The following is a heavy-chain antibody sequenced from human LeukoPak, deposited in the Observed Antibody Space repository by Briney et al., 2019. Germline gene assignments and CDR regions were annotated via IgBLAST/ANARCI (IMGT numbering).Heavy chain of an antibody. CDR2: IYAGGGSK. V-gene: IGHV3-23*01. J-gene: IGHJ5*01. CDR3: AKDLTSGDGKWEFDS. Sequence: QAGGSLRLSCAASGFTFSNFAMAWVRQSPGKGLGWVSGIYAGGGSKYYADSVRGRFTISRDNARDMVFLQMNSLRGDDTAVYFCAKDLTSGDGKWEFDSWGQGTLVTVA. CDR1: GFTFSNFA. D-gene: IGHD3-9*01.